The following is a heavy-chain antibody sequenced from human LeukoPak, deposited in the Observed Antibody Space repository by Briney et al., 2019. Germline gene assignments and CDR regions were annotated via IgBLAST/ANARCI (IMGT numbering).Heavy chain of an antibody. J-gene: IGHJ6*02. CDR3: ARGPDYSNNYYYYAMDV. Sequence: SETLSLTCTVSGGSISSYYWSWIRQPPGKGREWIGYIYYSGSTSYNPSLKSRVTISVDTSNNQSSLNLSSVTAADTAVYYCARGPDYSNNYYYYAMDVWGQGTTVTVSS. D-gene: IGHD4-11*01. V-gene: IGHV4-59*08. CDR1: GGSISSYY. CDR2: IYYSGST.